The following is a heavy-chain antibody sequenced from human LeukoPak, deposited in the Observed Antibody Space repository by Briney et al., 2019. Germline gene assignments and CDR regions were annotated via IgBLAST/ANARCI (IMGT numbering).Heavy chain of an antibody. CDR3: ARGLTRVTFPDAFDI. D-gene: IGHD4-17*01. J-gene: IGHJ3*02. CDR1: GGSISSGGYY. Sequence: SETLSLTCTVSGGSISSGGYYWSWIRQHPGKGLEWIGYIYYSGSTYYNPSLKSRVTISVDTSKNQFSLKLSSVTAADTAVYYCARGLTRVTFPDAFDIWGQGTMVTVSS. V-gene: IGHV4-31*03. CDR2: IYYSGST.